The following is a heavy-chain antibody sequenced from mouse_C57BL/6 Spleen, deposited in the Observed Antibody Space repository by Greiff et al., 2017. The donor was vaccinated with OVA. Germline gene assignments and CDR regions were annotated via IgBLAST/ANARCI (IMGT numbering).Heavy chain of an antibody. CDR1: GFSLTSYG. Sequence: VQLQQSGPGLVQPSQSLSITCTVSGFSLTSYGVHWVRQSPGKGLEWLGVKWSGGSTDYSAAFISRLSIRKDNSKSQVFFKMNSLQADDTAIYYCARMSNYYARDYWGQGTSVTVSS. CDR2: KWSGGST. J-gene: IGHJ4*01. V-gene: IGHV2-2*01. CDR3: ARMSNYYARDY. D-gene: IGHD2-5*01.